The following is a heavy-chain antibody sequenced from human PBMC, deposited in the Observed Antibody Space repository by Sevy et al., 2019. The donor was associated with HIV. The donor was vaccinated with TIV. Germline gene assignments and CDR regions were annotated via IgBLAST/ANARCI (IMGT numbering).Heavy chain of an antibody. CDR1: GFTFTNHW. V-gene: IGHV3-74*01. CDR3: SRGPPHCSGNFYLVDR. J-gene: IGHJ4*02. Sequence: GGSLRLSCAASGFTFTNHWMHWVRQAPGRGLVWVSRINTDGSSTSYADSVKGRFTISRDNAKNTLFLQMNSLRVEDTAVFYCSRGPPHCSGNFYLVDRWGQGALVTVSS. CDR2: INTDGSST. D-gene: IGHD2-15*01.